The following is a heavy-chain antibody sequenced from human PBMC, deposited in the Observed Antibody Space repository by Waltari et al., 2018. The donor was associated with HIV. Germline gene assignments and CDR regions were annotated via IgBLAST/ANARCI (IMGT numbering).Heavy chain of an antibody. CDR3: ARDRWFGESHYYYYYGMDV. J-gene: IGHJ6*02. V-gene: IGHV1-18*01. Sequence: QVQLVQSGVEVTKPGASVNVSCKASGYTFPPYGIRWLRQAPGQGLEWMGWISTYDTNTNYAQKLQDRVTLTTDTSTGTAYMELASLRSDDTAVYYCARDRWFGESHYYYYYGMDVWGQGTTVTVSS. D-gene: IGHD3-10*01. CDR2: ISTYDTNT. CDR1: GYTFPPYG.